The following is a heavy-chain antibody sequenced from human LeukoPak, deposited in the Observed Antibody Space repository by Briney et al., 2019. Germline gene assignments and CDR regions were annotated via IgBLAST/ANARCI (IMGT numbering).Heavy chain of an antibody. CDR2: ISGSGGST. CDR1: GFTFSNYA. Sequence: GGSLRLYCAASGFTFSNYAMSWVRQAPGKGLEWVSVISGSGGSTYYADSVKGWFTISRDNSKNTLYLQMNSLRAEDTAVYYCAKDHSSGYYYFDYWGQGTLVTVSS. V-gene: IGHV3-23*01. J-gene: IGHJ4*02. D-gene: IGHD3-22*01. CDR3: AKDHSSGYYYFDY.